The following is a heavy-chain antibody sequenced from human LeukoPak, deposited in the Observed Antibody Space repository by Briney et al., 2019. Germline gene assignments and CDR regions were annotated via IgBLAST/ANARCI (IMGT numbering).Heavy chain of an antibody. CDR3: AELGIIMIGGV. V-gene: IGHV3-20*04. J-gene: IGHJ6*04. Sequence: PGGSLRLSCAAPGFTFDDYCMSWVRQAPGKGLEWVSGINWNGGSTGYADSVKGRFTISRDNAKNSLYLQMNSLRAEDTAVYYCAELGIIMIGGVWGKGTTVTISS. D-gene: IGHD3-10*02. CDR1: GFTFDDYC. CDR2: INWNGGST.